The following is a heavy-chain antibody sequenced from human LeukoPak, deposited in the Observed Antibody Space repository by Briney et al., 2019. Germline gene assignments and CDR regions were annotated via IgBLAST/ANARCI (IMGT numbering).Heavy chain of an antibody. CDR2: ISAYNGNT. Sequence: VKVSCKASGYTFTSYGISWVRQAPGQGLEWMGWISAYNGNTNYAQKLQGRVTMTTDTSTSTAYMELRSLRSDDTAVYYCARDFEEDIVVVPAASLFDPWGQGTLVTVSS. J-gene: IGHJ5*02. CDR1: GYTFTSYG. CDR3: ARDFEEDIVVVPAASLFDP. D-gene: IGHD2-2*01. V-gene: IGHV1-18*01.